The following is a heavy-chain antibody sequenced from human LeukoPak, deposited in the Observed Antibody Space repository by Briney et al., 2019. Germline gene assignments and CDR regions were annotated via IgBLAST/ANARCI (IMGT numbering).Heavy chain of an antibody. D-gene: IGHD2-15*01. CDR2: ISYDGSNK. CDR1: GFTFNSYA. J-gene: IGHJ4*02. Sequence: GGSLRLSCAASGFTFNSYAMHWVRQAPGKGLEWVAVISYDGSNKYYADSVKGRFTISRDNSKNTLYLQMNSLRAEDTAVYYRARPSDHCSGGSCYDDWGQGTLVTVSS. CDR3: ARPSDHCSGGSCYDD. V-gene: IGHV3-30-3*01.